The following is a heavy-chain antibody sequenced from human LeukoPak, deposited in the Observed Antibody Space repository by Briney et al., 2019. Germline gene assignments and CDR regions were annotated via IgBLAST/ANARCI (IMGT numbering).Heavy chain of an antibody. CDR2: IYSGGST. CDR3: AKGYYFDILSGYSSLDS. J-gene: IGHJ4*02. Sequence: GGSLRLSCAASGFTVSNNYMRWVRQAPGKGLEWVSLIYSGGSTYYADSVKGRFIISRDDSKNTLYLQMNSLRAEDTAAYYCAKGYYFDILSGYSSLDSWGQGTLVTVSS. D-gene: IGHD3-9*01. V-gene: IGHV3-66*01. CDR1: GFTVSNNY.